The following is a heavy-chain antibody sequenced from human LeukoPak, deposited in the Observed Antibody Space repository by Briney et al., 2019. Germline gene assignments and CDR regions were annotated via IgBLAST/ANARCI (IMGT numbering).Heavy chain of an antibody. V-gene: IGHV3-23*01. CDR3: AKEGSYSNYPAYNWFDP. CDR1: GFTFSSYA. D-gene: IGHD4-11*01. J-gene: IGHJ5*02. CDR2: ISGSGGST. Sequence: GGSLRLSCAASGFTFSSYAMSWVRQAPGKGLEWVSAISGSGGSTYYADSVKGWFTISRDNSKNTLYLQMNSLRAEDTAVYYCAKEGSYSNYPAYNWFDPWGQGTLVTVSS.